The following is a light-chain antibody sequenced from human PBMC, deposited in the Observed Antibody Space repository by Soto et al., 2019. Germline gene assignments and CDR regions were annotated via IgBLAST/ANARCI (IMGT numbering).Light chain of an antibody. CDR3: QQVNGYPHT. Sequence: DIQLTQSPPFLSASVGDRVTITCRASQDISSNLAWYQQKPGKAPKFLIYAASILQRGAPSRFSGSGFGTEFTLTISSLQPEDFAIYYCQQVNGYPHTFGQGTKLEIK. V-gene: IGKV1-9*01. J-gene: IGKJ2*01. CDR1: QDISSN. CDR2: AAS.